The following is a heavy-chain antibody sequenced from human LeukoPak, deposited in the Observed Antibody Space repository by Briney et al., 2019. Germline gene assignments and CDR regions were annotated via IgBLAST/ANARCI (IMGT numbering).Heavy chain of an antibody. Sequence: SETLSLACTVSGGSISSYYWSWIRQPPGKGLEWIGYIYYSGSTNYNPSLKSRVTISVDTSKNQFSLKLSSATAADTAVYYCARVGYYYDSSGYYSSYYFDYWGQGTLVTVSS. J-gene: IGHJ4*02. CDR2: IYYSGST. CDR1: GGSISSYY. V-gene: IGHV4-59*01. D-gene: IGHD3-22*01. CDR3: ARVGYYYDSSGYYSSYYFDY.